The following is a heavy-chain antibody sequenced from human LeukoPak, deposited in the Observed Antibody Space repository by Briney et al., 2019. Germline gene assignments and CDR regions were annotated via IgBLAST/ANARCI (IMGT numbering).Heavy chain of an antibody. D-gene: IGHD2-2*01. CDR1: GFTFSSYA. Sequence: GGSLRLSCAASGFTFSSYAMHWVRQAPGKGLEWVAVISYDGSNKYYADSVKGRFTISRDNSKNTLYLQMNSLRAEDTAVYLCARVPPGAMLLIDYWGQGSLVTVSS. CDR3: ARVPPGAMLLIDY. CDR2: ISYDGSNK. V-gene: IGHV3-30-3*01. J-gene: IGHJ4*02.